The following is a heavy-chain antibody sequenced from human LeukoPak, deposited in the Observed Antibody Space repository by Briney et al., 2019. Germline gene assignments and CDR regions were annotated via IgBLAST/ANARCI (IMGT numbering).Heavy chain of an antibody. D-gene: IGHD2-8*02. CDR2: ISGSGNST. CDR1: GFTFVNYA. CDR3: AREGYCSVTTCLRGTDY. V-gene: IGHV3-23*01. J-gene: IGHJ4*02. Sequence: GGSLRLSCAGSGFTFVNYALTWVRQAPGKGLEWISTISGSGNSTFYADSVKGRFTICRDNSKNTLSLQLNSLRAGDAALYYCAREGYCSVTTCLRGTDYWGQGTLVTVSS.